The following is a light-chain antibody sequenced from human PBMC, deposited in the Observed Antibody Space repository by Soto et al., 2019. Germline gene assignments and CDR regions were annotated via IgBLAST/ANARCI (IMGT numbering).Light chain of an antibody. Sequence: QPVLTQPPSVSGAPGQRVTISCTGSSSNIGAGYDVHWYQQLPGTAPKLLIYGNSNRSSGVPDRFSGSKSGTSASLAITGLQAEAEADYYCQSYDSSLSGSRVFGTGTKVTVL. CDR3: QSYDSSLSGSRV. V-gene: IGLV1-40*01. J-gene: IGLJ1*01. CDR2: GNS. CDR1: SSNIGAGYD.